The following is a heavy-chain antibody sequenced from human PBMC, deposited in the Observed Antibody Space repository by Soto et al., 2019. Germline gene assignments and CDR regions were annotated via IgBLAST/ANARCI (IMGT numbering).Heavy chain of an antibody. CDR1: GGSISSGGYY. D-gene: IGHD2-15*01. J-gene: IGHJ3*02. V-gene: IGHV4-31*03. Sequence: QVQLQESGPGLVKPSQTLSLTCTVSGGSISSGGYYWSWIRQHPGKGLEWIGYIYYSGSTYYNPSLKRRVTISVDTSKNQFSLKLSSVTAADTAVYYCAREVVAMNDAFDIGGQGTMVTVSS. CDR3: AREVVAMNDAFDI. CDR2: IYYSGST.